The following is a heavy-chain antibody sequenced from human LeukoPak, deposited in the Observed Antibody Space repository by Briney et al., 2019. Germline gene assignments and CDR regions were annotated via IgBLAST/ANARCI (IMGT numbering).Heavy chain of an antibody. CDR3: ASLARDY. D-gene: IGHD3-3*02. CDR1: GFIVSNTC. J-gene: IGHJ4*02. CDR2: IHNDGST. Sequence: GGSLRLSCAASGFIVSNTCMTWVRQAPGKGLEWVSVIHNDGSTYYADSVKGRFTVSRDNSKNMLFLRMNSLRVEDTAVYFCASLARDYWGQGTLVSVSS. V-gene: IGHV3-53*01.